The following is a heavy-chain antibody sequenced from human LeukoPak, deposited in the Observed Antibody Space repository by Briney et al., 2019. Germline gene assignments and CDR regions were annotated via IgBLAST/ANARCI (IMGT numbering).Heavy chain of an antibody. CDR2: ISGSGGTT. Sequence: GGTLRLSCAASGFTFSSYGMSWVRRGPGKGLEWVSGISGSGGTTYYADSVKGRFTISRDNAKNTLYLQMNSLRAEDTAVYYCAKDSSPTMIVVAEVGDDAFDIWGQGTMVTVSS. D-gene: IGHD3-22*01. V-gene: IGHV3-23*01. CDR3: AKDSSPTMIVVAEVGDDAFDI. J-gene: IGHJ3*02. CDR1: GFTFSSYG.